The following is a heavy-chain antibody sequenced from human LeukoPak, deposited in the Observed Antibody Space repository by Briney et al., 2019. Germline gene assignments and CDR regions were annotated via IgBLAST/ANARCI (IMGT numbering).Heavy chain of an antibody. CDR1: GFTFSSYG. J-gene: IGHJ4*02. V-gene: IGHV3-33*01. Sequence: PGRSLRLSCAASGFTFSSYGMHWVRQAPGKGLEWVALIWHDGSNKYYADSVKGRFTISRDNSKNTLYLQMNSLKAEDTAVYYCARLSFYFNYWGQGTLVTVSS. CDR3: ARLSFYFNY. D-gene: IGHD3-16*02. CDR2: IWHDGSNK.